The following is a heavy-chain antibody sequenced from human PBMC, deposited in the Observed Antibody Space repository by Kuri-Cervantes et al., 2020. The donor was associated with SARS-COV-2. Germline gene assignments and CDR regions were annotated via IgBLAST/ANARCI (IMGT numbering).Heavy chain of an antibody. CDR3: ARERMTPLSKYPYYFDY. J-gene: IGHJ4*02. Sequence: ESLKISSPASGSTSSGYNMNWVRQAPGTGLEWVSFISSSGGYIYDTDSVMGRFTISSDNAKNSLYLQMNSLRDEDTAVYHCARERMTPLSKYPYYFDYWGQGTLVTVSS. CDR2: ISSSGGYI. D-gene: IGHD2-15*01. V-gene: IGHV3-21*01. CDR1: GSTSSGYN.